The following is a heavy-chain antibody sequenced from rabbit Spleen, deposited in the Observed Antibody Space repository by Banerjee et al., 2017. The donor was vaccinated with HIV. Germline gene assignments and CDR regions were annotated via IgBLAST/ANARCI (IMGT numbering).Heavy chain of an antibody. J-gene: IGHJ4*01. Sequence: LVESGGGLVQPGGSLKLSCKASGFDFSVYGLSWVRQAPGKGLEWIGYIDPIFGRTYYASWVNGRFTISSHNAQNTRYLQLKSLTAADTATYFCVREVAAKFSLWGPGTLVTVS. D-gene: IGHD4-1*01. CDR3: VREVAAKFSL. V-gene: IGHV1S47*01. CDR2: IDPIFGRT. CDR1: GFDFSVYG.